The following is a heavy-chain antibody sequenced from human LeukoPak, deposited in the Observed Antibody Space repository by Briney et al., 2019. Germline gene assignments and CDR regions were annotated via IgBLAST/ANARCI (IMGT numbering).Heavy chain of an antibody. CDR2: ISAYNGNT. CDR3: ARSPPSVTFDWLLNLYFDY. J-gene: IGHJ4*02. CDR1: GYTFTSYG. Sequence: ASVKVSCKASGYTFTSYGISWVRQAPGQGLEWMGWISAYNGNTNYAQKLQGRVTMTTDTSTSTAYMELRSLRSDDTAVYYCARSPPSVTFDWLLNLYFDYWGQGTLVTVSS. D-gene: IGHD3-9*01. V-gene: IGHV1-18*01.